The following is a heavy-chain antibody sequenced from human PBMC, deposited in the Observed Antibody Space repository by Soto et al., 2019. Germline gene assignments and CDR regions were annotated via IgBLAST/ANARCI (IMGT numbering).Heavy chain of an antibody. V-gene: IGHV3-7*01. CDR1: GGSISSGDYS. J-gene: IGHJ6*02. D-gene: IGHD3-3*01. CDR2: IKQDGSEK. Sequence: PSETLSLTCAVSGGSISSGDYSWNWIRQPPGKGLEWVANIKQDGSEKYYVDSVKGRFTISRDNAKNSLYLQMNSLRAEDTAVYYCARDLFSRVFGVVPMDVWGQGTTVTVSS. CDR3: ARDLFSRVFGVVPMDV.